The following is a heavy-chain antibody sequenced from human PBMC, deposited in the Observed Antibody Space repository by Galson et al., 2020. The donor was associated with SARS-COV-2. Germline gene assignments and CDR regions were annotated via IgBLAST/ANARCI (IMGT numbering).Heavy chain of an antibody. CDR2: VHFSGRI. V-gene: IGHV4-59*01. D-gene: IGHD2-21*02. J-gene: IGHJ4*02. Sequence: SETLSLTCIVPGDSIRSYYWNWIRQSPGKGFEWIGYVHFSGRITYNSSLRSRVTISIDTSKNQISLNLRSVTAADTATYYCARENDGSVGGDYKGFEYWGQGTLVTVSS. CDR3: ARENDGSVGGDYKGFEY. CDR1: GDSIRSYY.